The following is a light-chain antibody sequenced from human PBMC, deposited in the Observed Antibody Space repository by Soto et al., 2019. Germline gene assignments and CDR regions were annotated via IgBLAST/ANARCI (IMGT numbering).Light chain of an antibody. V-gene: IGKV1-17*01. CDR1: QDVRND. Sequence: DIQMIQSPPSLSASVGDRVTITLRESQDVRNDLGWFQQKXGKAPKXXIYDSSSLQSGVPSRFSGSGSGTEFTLTITSLQPDDFATDSCQQYDSYSWTFGQGTKVDI. J-gene: IGKJ1*01. CDR2: DSS. CDR3: QQYDSYSWT.